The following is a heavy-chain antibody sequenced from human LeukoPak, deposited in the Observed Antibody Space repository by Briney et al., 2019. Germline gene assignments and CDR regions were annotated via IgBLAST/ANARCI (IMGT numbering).Heavy chain of an antibody. D-gene: IGHD6-13*01. J-gene: IGHJ4*02. CDR2: IYLGGPDS. V-gene: IGHV5-51*01. CDR3: ARGRHGSRWYSFDS. Sequence: GESLKICCKASGSSINSYWIGWVRPVPGKGLEWMGNIYLGGPDSRYRPSFQGQVTISADKSISSAYLQWNSLKAWDPAIYYCARGRHGSRWYSFDSCGQGNLVTVSS. CDR1: GSSINSYW.